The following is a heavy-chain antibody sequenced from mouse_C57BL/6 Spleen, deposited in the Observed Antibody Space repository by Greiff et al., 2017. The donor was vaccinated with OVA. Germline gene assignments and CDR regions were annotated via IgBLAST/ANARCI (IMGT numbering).Heavy chain of an antibody. V-gene: IGHV1-64*01. CDR2: IHPNSGST. J-gene: IGHJ4*01. CDR3: ARSWAPDYDMDY. CDR1: GYTFTSYW. Sequence: QVQLQQPGAELVKPGASVKLSCKASGYTFTSYWMHWVKQRPGQGLEWIGMIHPNSGSTNYNEKFKSKATLTVDKSSSTAYMQLSSLTSEDSAVYDCARSWAPDYDMDYWGQGTSVTVSS.